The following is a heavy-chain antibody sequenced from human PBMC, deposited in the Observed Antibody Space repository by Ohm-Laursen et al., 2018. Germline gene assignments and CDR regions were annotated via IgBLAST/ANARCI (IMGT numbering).Heavy chain of an antibody. CDR2: IKPDASEE. CDR3: AKHRTATWVHKRFDY. Sequence: SLRLSCSASGFTFSNYGMHWVRQAPGKGLEWVANIKPDASEEHYVDSVKGRFTISRDNANNSVYLQMNSLRADDTAVYYCAKHRTATWVHKRFDYWGQGTLVTVSS. V-gene: IGHV3-7*03. CDR1: GFTFSNYG. D-gene: IGHD5-12*01. J-gene: IGHJ4*02.